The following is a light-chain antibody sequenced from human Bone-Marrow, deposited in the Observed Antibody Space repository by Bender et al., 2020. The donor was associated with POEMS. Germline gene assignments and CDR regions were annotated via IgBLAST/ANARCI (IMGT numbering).Light chain of an antibody. CDR1: SSDVGSSNL. CDR2: EGS. CDR3: QAWDSSTAGV. J-gene: IGLJ2*01. Sequence: QSALTQPASVSGSPGQSITISCTGTSSDVGSSNLVSWYQQHPGKAPQLMIYEGSKRPSGVSNRFSGSNSGNTATLTISGTQPMDEADYYCQAWDSSTAGVFGGGTKLTVL. V-gene: IGLV2-14*02.